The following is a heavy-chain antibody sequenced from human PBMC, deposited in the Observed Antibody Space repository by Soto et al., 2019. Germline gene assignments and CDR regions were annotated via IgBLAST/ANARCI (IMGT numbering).Heavy chain of an antibody. D-gene: IGHD2-2*01. CDR3: ARGVVPAANEEYYFDY. J-gene: IGHJ4*02. Sequence: QVPLVQSGAEVKKPGSSVKVSCKASGDTFSSYAISWVRQAPEQGLEWMGGIIPIFGTANYAQKFQGRVTITADESTSTAYMDLSSLRSEDTAVYYCARGVVPAANEEYYFDYWGQGTLVTVSS. V-gene: IGHV1-69*01. CDR2: IIPIFGTA. CDR1: GDTFSSYA.